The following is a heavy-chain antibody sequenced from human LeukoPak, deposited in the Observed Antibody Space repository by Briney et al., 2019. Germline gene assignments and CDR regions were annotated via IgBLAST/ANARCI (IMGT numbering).Heavy chain of an antibody. V-gene: IGHV1-69*13. J-gene: IGHJ4*02. Sequence: ASVEVSCKASGGTFSSYAISWVRQAPGQGLEWMGGIIPIFGTANYAQKFQGRVTITADESTSTAYMELSSLRSEDTAVYYCARDLHGNYYFFDYWGQGTLVTVSS. D-gene: IGHD1-26*01. CDR3: ARDLHGNYYFFDY. CDR2: IIPIFGTA. CDR1: GGTFSSYA.